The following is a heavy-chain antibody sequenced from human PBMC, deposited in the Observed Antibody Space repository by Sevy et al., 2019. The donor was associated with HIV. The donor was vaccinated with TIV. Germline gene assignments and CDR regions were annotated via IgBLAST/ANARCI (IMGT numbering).Heavy chain of an antibody. Sequence: GGSPRLSCVASGFDFSIYTMNWVRQAPGKGLEWISYSNSRSSNIDYADSVKGRFTISRDNAKNSLYLQMNSLRDEDTGVYYCARALTDFDHWGQGTLVTVSS. CDR2: SNSRSSNI. CDR1: GFDFSIYT. CDR3: ARALTDFDH. V-gene: IGHV3-48*02. J-gene: IGHJ4*02. D-gene: IGHD3-9*01.